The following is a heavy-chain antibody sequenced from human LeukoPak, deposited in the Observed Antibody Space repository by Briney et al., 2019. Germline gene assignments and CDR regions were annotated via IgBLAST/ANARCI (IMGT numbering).Heavy chain of an antibody. CDR3: ARDLGSGYSFDY. CDR1: GGTFSSYA. Sequence: SVKVSCKASGGTFSSYAISWVRQVPGQGLEWMGGIIPIFATAKYAQKFQGRVTITTDESTSTAYMELSSLRSEDTAVYYCARDLGSGYSFDYWGQGTLVTVSS. J-gene: IGHJ4*02. D-gene: IGHD3-22*01. V-gene: IGHV1-69*05. CDR2: IIPIFATA.